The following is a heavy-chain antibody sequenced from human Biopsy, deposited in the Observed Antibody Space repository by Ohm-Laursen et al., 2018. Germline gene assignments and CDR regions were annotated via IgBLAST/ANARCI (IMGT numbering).Heavy chain of an antibody. CDR2: ISYSRDT. D-gene: IGHD6-19*01. CDR1: GDSISGSS. V-gene: IGHV4-59*08. J-gene: IGHJ3*02. CDR3: AKHGSGWTGDDAFHI. Sequence: SDTLSLTWTVSGDSISGSSWSWIRQAPGKGLEWIGYISYSRDTNYNPSLKSRITISVDTSKNQFSLKLTSVTAADTAVYYCAKHGSGWTGDDAFHIWGQGTMVTVSS.